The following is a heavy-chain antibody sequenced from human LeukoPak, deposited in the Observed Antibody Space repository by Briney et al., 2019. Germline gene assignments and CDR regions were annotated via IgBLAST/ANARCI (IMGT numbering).Heavy chain of an antibody. D-gene: IGHD3-3*01. V-gene: IGHV4-61*02. Sequence: PSETLSLTCTVFGGSISSGSYYWSWIRQPAGKGLEWIGRIYTSGSTNYNPSLKSRVTISVDTSKNQFSLKLSSVTAADTAVYYCARGAFTILEQDAFDIWGQGTMVTVSS. CDR2: IYTSGST. CDR3: ARGAFTILEQDAFDI. J-gene: IGHJ3*02. CDR1: GGSISSGSYY.